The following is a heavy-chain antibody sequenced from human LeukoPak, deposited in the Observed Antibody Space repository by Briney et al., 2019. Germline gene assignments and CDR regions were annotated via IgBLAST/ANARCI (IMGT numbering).Heavy chain of an antibody. CDR2: ISDSGST. Sequence: SETLSLTCTVSGGSVTSCVYSWSRLRPPPGKGLVWFGYISDSGSTDYNLSLKSPITISLDTTKNQFTLSLSSVTDPASAVYYCGRETRLHSGSYSNDAFDIWGQGTMVTVSS. CDR3: GRETRLHSGSYSNDAFDI. V-gene: IGHV4-61*08. J-gene: IGHJ3*02. CDR1: GGSVTSCVYS. D-gene: IGHD1-26*01.